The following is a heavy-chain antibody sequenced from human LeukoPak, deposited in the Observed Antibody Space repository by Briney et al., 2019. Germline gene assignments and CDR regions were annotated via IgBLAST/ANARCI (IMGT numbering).Heavy chain of an antibody. CDR1: GYTFTSYY. D-gene: IGHD3-3*01. J-gene: IGHJ4*02. V-gene: IGHV1-46*01. Sequence: ASVKVSCKASGYTFTSYYMHWVRQAPGQGLEWMGIINPSGGSTTNAQKFQGRVTMTRDMSTSTVYMGLSSLRSEDTAVYYCARDLKAGYYDFWSGYYIDYWGQGTLVTVSS. CDR2: INPSGGST. CDR3: ARDLKAGYYDFWSGYYIDY.